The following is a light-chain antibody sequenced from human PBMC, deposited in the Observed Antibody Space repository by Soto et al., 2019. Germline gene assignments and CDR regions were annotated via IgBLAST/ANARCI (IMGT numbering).Light chain of an antibody. CDR2: GAS. Sequence: EIVLTQSPATLSVSPGERATLSCRASQSLTSNLAWYQQKPGQAPRLLIFGASTRATGVPARFSGSGSGTEFTLTITSLQSEDFAVYYCQQLNNWPPGQTFGQGTKVEIK. V-gene: IGKV3-15*01. CDR3: QQLNNWPPGQT. CDR1: QSLTSN. J-gene: IGKJ1*01.